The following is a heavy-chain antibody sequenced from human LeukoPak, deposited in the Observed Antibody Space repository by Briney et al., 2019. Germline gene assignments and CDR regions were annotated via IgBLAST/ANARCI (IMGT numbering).Heavy chain of an antibody. D-gene: IGHD6-13*01. J-gene: IGHJ4*02. Sequence: PGGSLRLSCAASGFTFSSYVMSWVRQAPGKGLEWVSAISGSGGSTYYADSVKGRFTISRDNSKKTLSLQVSSLRAEDTAVYRCAKGGRITAVLPFDYWGQGTLVTVSS. CDR3: AKGGRITAVLPFDY. CDR2: ISGSGGST. V-gene: IGHV3-23*01. CDR1: GFTFSSYV.